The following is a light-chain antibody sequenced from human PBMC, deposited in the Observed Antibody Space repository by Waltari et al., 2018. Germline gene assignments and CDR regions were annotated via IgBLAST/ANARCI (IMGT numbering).Light chain of an antibody. CDR3: SSDAGSSNGV. J-gene: IGLJ2*01. CDR1: SSDVGTYKR. Sequence: QSALTQPASVSGSPGQSITISCTGTSSDVGTYKRVSWYQQHPGKAPKLMIYAVSKRPSGVCVGFSGDKSGDMASLTIAGLQPEDDAEYFCSSDAGSSNGVFGGGTKVTVL. V-gene: IGLV2-23*02. CDR2: AVS.